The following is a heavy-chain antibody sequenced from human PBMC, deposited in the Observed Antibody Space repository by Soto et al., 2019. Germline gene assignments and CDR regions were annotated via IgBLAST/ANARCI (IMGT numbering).Heavy chain of an antibody. CDR2: INHSGST. D-gene: IGHD3-22*01. V-gene: IGHV4-34*01. J-gene: IGHJ6*02. CDR1: GGSFSGYY. CDR3: ARGNYYEPYYYGMDV. Sequence: QVQLQQWGAGLLKPSETLSLTCAVYGGSFSGYYWSWIRQPPGKGLEWIGEINHSGSTNYNPSLKSRVTISVDTSNNQFSLKLSSVTAADTAVYYCARGNYYEPYYYGMDVWGQGTTVTVSS.